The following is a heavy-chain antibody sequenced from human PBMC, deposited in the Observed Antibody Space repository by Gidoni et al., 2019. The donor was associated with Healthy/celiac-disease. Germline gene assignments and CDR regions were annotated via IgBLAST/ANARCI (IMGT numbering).Heavy chain of an antibody. V-gene: IGHV1-69*01. Sequence: QVQLVQSGAEVKKPGSSVKVPCKASGGTFSSYAISWVRQAPGQGLEWMGGIIPIFGTANYAQKFQGRVTITADESTSTADMELSSLRSEDTAVYYCARDMGDDYGDYVSFDYWGQGTLVTVSS. CDR3: ARDMGDDYGDYVSFDY. CDR1: GGTFSSYA. D-gene: IGHD4-17*01. CDR2: IIPIFGTA. J-gene: IGHJ4*02.